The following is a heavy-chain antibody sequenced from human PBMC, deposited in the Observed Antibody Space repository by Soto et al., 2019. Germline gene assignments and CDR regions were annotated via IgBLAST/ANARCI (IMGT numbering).Heavy chain of an antibody. J-gene: IGHJ2*01. D-gene: IGHD3-16*02. CDR2: INHSGST. CDR3: ARLRLRLGELSFSAHWYFDL. V-gene: IGHV4-34*01. CDR1: GGSFSGYY. Sequence: QVQLQQWGAGLLKPSETLSLTCAVYGGSFSGYYWSWIRQPPGKGLEWIGEINHSGSTNYNPSLKSRVTISVDTSKNQFSLKLSSVTAADTAVYYCARLRLRLGELSFSAHWYFDLWGRGTLVTVSS.